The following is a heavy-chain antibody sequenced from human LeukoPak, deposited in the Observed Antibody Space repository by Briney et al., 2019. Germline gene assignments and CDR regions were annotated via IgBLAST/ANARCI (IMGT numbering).Heavy chain of an antibody. CDR1: GFTFSGSA. CDR3: TRHWEEMATITAAFDI. CDR2: IRSKANSYAT. Sequence: PGGSLRLSCAASGFTFSGSAMHWVRQASGKGLEWVGRIRSKANSYATAYAASVKGRFTISRDDSKNTAYLQMNSLKTEDTAVYYCTRHWEEMATITAAFDIWGQGTMVTVSS. J-gene: IGHJ3*02. D-gene: IGHD5-24*01. V-gene: IGHV3-73*01.